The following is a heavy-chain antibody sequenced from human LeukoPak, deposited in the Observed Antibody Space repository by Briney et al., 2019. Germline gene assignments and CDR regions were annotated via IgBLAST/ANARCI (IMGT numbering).Heavy chain of an antibody. CDR3: ARGWGGYSSYPPDY. CDR2: XXXSSGAA. Sequence: GGSLRLSCAASGFSLSDYNMIWVRQAPGMXXXXXXXXXXSSGAAYEXXXXXXXXXGXXXISRDIASXSLLLQMSSLRVEDTAVYYXARGWGGYSSYPPDYWGQGILVIVSS. CDR1: GFSLSDYN. V-gene: IGHV3-21*01. J-gene: IGHJ4*02. D-gene: IGHD5-12*01.